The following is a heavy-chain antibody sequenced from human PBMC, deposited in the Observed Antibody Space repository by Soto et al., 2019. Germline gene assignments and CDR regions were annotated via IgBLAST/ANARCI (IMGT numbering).Heavy chain of an antibody. J-gene: IGHJ6*02. Sequence: EVQLVESGGGLVQPGGSLRVSCAASGFTFGSYWMNWVRQAPGKGLVWVSRIDSDGSSTTYADSVKGRFTTSRDNAKNTLYLQMSSLRVDDTAVYYCARGRPYGMEVWGQGTTVTVSS. CDR3: ARGRPYGMEV. CDR1: GFTFGSYW. CDR2: IDSDGSST. V-gene: IGHV3-74*01.